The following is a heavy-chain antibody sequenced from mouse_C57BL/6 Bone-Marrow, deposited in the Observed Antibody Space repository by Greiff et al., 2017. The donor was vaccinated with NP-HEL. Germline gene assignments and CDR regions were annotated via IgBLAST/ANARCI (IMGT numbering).Heavy chain of an antibody. CDR1: GFNIKDDY. V-gene: IGHV14-4*01. CDR2: IDPENGDT. Sequence: EVQVVESGAELVRPGASVKLSCTASGFNIKDDYMHWVKQRPEQGLEWIGWIDPENGDTEYASKFQGKATITADKSSNTAYLQLSSLTSEDPAVYYCNLYYYGSFPFAYWGQGTLVTVSA. CDR3: NLYYYGSFPFAY. J-gene: IGHJ3*01. D-gene: IGHD1-1*01.